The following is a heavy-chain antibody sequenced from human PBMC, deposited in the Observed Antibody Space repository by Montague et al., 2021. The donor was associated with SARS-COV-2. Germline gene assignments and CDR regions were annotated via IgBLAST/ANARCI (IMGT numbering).Heavy chain of an antibody. V-gene: IGHV4-59*01. CDR3: AREYRIELWRTNWYFGL. J-gene: IGHJ2*01. CDR2: IYHSGNT. Sequence: SETLSLTCTVSGGSISGYYWSWIRQPPGKGLEWIGYIYHSGNTKYNPSLESRVSISADTSKNQFSLRLSSVTAADTAVYYCAREYRIELWRTNWYFGLWGRGTLVTVSS. D-gene: IGHD5-18*01. CDR1: GGSISGYY.